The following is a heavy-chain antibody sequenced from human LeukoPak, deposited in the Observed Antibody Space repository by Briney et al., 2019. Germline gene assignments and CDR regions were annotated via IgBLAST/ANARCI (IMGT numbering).Heavy chain of an antibody. V-gene: IGHV4-59*12. CDR2: IYYSGST. CDR3: ARDFHDAFDI. Sequence: SETLSLTCTVSGGSISSYYWSWIRQPPGKGLEWIGYIYYSGSTNYNPSLKSRVTISVDTSKNQFSLKLSSVTAADTAVYYCARDFHDAFDIWGQGTMVTVSS. J-gene: IGHJ3*02. CDR1: GGSISSYY.